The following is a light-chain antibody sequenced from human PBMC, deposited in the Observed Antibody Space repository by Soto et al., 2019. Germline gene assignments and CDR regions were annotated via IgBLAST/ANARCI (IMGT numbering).Light chain of an antibody. CDR1: QSVSSSQ. J-gene: IGKJ1*01. CDR3: QQSDSSSGCT. Sequence: EIVLTQSPGTLSLSPGERATLSCRASQSVSSSQLAWYQQKPSQAPRLLIYGASSRATGIPDRFGGSGSGTDFTLTITRLEPEDFAVYYCQQSDSSSGCTFGQVNKVEI. CDR2: GAS. V-gene: IGKV3-20*01.